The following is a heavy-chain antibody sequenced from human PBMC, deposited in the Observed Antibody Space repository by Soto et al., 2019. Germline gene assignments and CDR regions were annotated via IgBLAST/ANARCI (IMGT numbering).Heavy chain of an antibody. J-gene: IGHJ4*02. CDR2: VIPIFGTA. CDR1: GGTFSSYA. CDR3: ARDTDRYFEY. D-gene: IGHD4-17*01. V-gene: IGHV1-69*13. Sequence: SVKVSCKASGGTFSSYAISWVRQAPGQGLEWMGGVIPIFGTANYAQKFQGRVTITADESTSTAYMELSSLRSGDTAVCYGARDTDRYFEYWGQGILVTVSS.